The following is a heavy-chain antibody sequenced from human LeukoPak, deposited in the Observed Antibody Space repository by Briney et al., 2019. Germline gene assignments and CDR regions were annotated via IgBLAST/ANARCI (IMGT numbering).Heavy chain of an antibody. CDR1: GGSISSGGYY. CDR2: IYYSGST. V-gene: IGHV4-31*03. Sequence: SETLSLTCTVSGGSISSGGYYWSWIRQHPGKGLEWIGYIYYSGSTYYNPSLKSRVTISVDTSKNQFSLKMSSVTAADTAVYYCVRGPPQYGSGSYGVWLDPWGQGTLVTVSS. CDR3: VRGPPQYGSGSYGVWLDP. J-gene: IGHJ5*02. D-gene: IGHD3-10*01.